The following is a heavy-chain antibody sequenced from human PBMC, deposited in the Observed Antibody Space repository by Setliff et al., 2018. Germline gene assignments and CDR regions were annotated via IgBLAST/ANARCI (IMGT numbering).Heavy chain of an antibody. V-gene: IGHV1-3*01. CDR3: ARDRDSSGYPYYFDY. CDR2: INAGNGNT. Sequence: ASVKVSCKASGYTFTSYAMHWVRQAPGQRLEWMGWINAGNGNTNYAQKFQGWVTMTRDTSISTAYMELSRLRSDDTAVYYCARDRDSSGYPYYFDYWGQGTLVTVSS. D-gene: IGHD3-22*01. CDR1: GYTFTSYA. J-gene: IGHJ4*02.